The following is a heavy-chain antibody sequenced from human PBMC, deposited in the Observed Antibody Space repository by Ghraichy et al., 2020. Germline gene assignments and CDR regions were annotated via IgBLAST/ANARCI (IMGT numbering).Heavy chain of an antibody. J-gene: IGHJ4*02. D-gene: IGHD5-24*01. CDR1: GGSISSYY. V-gene: IGHV4-59*01. CDR2: IYYSGST. CDR3: ARRGRWLQDEFDF. Sequence: SETLSLTCTVSGGSISSYYWSWLRQPPGKGLEWIGYIYYSGSTNYNPSLKSRVSISVDTSKKQFFLRLSSVTAADTAVYYCARRGRWLQDEFDFWGQGTLVTVSS.